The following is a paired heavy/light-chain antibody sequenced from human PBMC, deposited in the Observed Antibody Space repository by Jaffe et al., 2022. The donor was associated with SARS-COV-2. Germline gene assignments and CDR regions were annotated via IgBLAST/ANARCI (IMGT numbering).Light chain of an antibody. Sequence: QSALTQDASVSGSPGQSITISCTGTSSDFGTYKLVSWYQHYPGKAPKLMIYEGNKRPSGVSNRFSGSTSGNAASLTISGLQADDEADYYCCSYANSGTVFGTGTKVTVL. V-gene: IGLV2-23*03. CDR1: SSDFGTYKL. CDR2: EGN. CDR3: CSYANSGTV. J-gene: IGLJ1*01.
Heavy chain of an antibody. Sequence: QVQVQQWGAGLLKPSETLSLTCAVYGGSFSAYYWTWIRQPPGKGLEWIGEINHGGGTNYNPSLKSRVTISVDTSKNQFSLKLSSVTAADTAVYFCARGEYFSSWYGSHNYFDHWGQGTLVTVSS. V-gene: IGHV4-34*02. CDR3: ARGEYFSSWYGSHNYFDH. J-gene: IGHJ4*02. CDR2: INHGGGT. D-gene: IGHD6-13*01. CDR1: GGSFSAYY.